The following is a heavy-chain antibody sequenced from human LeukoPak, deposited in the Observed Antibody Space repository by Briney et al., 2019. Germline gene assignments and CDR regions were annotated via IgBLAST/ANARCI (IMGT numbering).Heavy chain of an antibody. J-gene: IGHJ4*02. D-gene: IGHD5-12*01. V-gene: IGHV3-23*01. CDR1: GFTFSTYA. CDR2: ISGSGGST. CDR3: AKHGRGNNSRDYFDY. Sequence: PGGSLRLSCAASGFTFSTYAMSRVRQAPGKGLEWVSVISGSGGSTYYADSVKGRFTISRDHSENTLYLQMNSLRAEDTAVYHCAKHGRGNNSRDYFDYWGQGTLVTVSS.